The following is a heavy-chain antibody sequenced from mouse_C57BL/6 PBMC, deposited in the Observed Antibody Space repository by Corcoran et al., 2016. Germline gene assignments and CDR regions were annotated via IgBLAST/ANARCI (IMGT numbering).Heavy chain of an antibody. CDR1: GYSFTGYY. Sequence: EVQLQQSGPELVKPGASVKISCKASGYSFTGYYMHWVKQSHGNILDWIGYIYPYNGVSSYNQKFKGKATLTVDKSSSTAYMELRSLTSEDSAVYYCARGAYGSSYLYAMDYWGQGTSVTVSS. CDR2: IYPYNGVS. V-gene: IGHV1-31*01. D-gene: IGHD1-1*01. J-gene: IGHJ4*01. CDR3: ARGAYGSSYLYAMDY.